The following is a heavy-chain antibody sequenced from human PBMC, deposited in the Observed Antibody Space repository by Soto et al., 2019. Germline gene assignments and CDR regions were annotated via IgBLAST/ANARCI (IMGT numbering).Heavy chain of an antibody. CDR2: IIPILGIA. D-gene: IGHD1-1*01. CDR1: GGTFSSYT. Sequence: ASVKVSCKASGGTFSSYTISWVRQAPGQGLEWMGRIIPILGIANYAQKLQGRVTITGDKSTSTVYMELNSLRSDDTAVYFCARISNSLPDYWGQGTLVTVSS. CDR3: ARISNSLPDY. J-gene: IGHJ4*02. V-gene: IGHV1-69*02.